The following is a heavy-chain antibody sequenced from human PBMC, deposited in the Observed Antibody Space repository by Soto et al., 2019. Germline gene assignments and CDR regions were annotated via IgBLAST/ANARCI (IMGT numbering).Heavy chain of an antibody. J-gene: IGHJ3*02. V-gene: IGHV4-34*01. CDR1: GGSFSGYF. Sequence: SETLSLTCAVYGGSFSGYFWSWIRQPPGKGLEWIGEISHSGSTNYNPSLKSRVTISVDTSKNQFSLKLSSVTAADTAVYFCARSRGDYPGDAFDIWGQGTMVPVSS. CDR3: ARSRGDYPGDAFDI. CDR2: ISHSGST. D-gene: IGHD4-17*01.